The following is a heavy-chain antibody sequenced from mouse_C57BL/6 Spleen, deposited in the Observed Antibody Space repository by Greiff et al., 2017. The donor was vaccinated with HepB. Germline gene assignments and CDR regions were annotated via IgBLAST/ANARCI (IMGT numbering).Heavy chain of an antibody. D-gene: IGHD4-1*01. CDR1: GYTFTSYW. Sequence: QVQLQQPGAELVKPGASVKLSCKASGYTFTSYWMHWVKQRPGQGLEWIGMIHPNSGSTNYNEKFKSKATLTVDKSSSTAYMQLSSLTSEDSAVYYCARWGGTEDFDHWGQGTTLTVSS. J-gene: IGHJ2*01. V-gene: IGHV1-64*01. CDR2: IHPNSGST. CDR3: ARWGGTEDFDH.